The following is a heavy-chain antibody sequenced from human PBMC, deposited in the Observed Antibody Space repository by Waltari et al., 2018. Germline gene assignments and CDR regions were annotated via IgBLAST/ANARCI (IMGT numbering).Heavy chain of an antibody. CDR1: GGSISGFY. Sequence: QVQLQESGPSLLKPSETLSLICTVSGGSISGFYWSWVRQPPGKGLDWIGYIYYTGSTTFHPSLKSRVTMSVDTSTNQFSLKLSSVTAADTAFYYCARGGGGDWEWFDPWGQGTLVTVSS. D-gene: IGHD2-21*02. J-gene: IGHJ5*02. CDR3: ARGGGGDWEWFDP. CDR2: IYYTGST. V-gene: IGHV4-59*01.